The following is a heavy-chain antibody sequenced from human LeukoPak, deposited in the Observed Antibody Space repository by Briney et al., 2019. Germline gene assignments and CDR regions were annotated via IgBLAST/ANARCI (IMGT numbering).Heavy chain of an antibody. CDR3: ARGLQDSSGWYTLYYYYYYMDV. CDR2: MNPNSGNT. J-gene: IGHJ6*03. CDR1: GYTFTSYD. V-gene: IGHV1-8*01. D-gene: IGHD6-19*01. Sequence: GASVKVSCKASGYTFTSYDINWVRQATGQGLEWMGWMNPNSGNTGYAQKFQGRVTMTRNTSISTAYMELSSLRSEDTAVYYCARGLQDSSGWYTLYYYYYYMDVWGKGTTVTISS.